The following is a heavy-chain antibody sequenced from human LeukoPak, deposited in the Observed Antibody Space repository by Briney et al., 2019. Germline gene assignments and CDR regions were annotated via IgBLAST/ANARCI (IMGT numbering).Heavy chain of an antibody. CDR1: GFTFSSYS. CDR3: ARVAKGIAAAGTFDY. D-gene: IGHD6-13*01. Sequence: KAGGSLRLSCAASGFTFSSYSMNWARQAPGKGLEWVSSISSSSSYIYYADSVKGRFTISRDNAKNSLYLQMNSLRAEDTAVYYCARVAKGIAAAGTFDYWGQGTLVTVSS. CDR2: ISSSSSYI. J-gene: IGHJ4*02. V-gene: IGHV3-21*01.